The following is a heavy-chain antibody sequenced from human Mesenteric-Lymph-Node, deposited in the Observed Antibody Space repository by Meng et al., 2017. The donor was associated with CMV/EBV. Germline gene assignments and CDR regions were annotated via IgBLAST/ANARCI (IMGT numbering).Heavy chain of an antibody. Sequence: GFTLSGFSMSWVRQAPGKGLEWVSSISSSSSYIYYADSVKGRFTISRDNAKNSLYLQMNSLRAEDTAVYYCARDMWAAAGTELFDYWGQGTLVTVSS. J-gene: IGHJ4*02. D-gene: IGHD6-13*01. V-gene: IGHV3-21*01. CDR2: ISSSSSYI. CDR3: ARDMWAAAGTELFDY. CDR1: GFTLSGFS.